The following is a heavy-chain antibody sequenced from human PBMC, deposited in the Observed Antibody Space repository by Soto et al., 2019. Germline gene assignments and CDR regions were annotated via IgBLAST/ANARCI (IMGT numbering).Heavy chain of an antibody. CDR3: AKGVPGIAVAGTGYFQH. CDR2: ISGSGDST. V-gene: IGHV3-23*01. J-gene: IGHJ1*01. CDR1: GFTFSSYA. D-gene: IGHD6-19*01. Sequence: EVQLLESGGGLVQPGGSLRLSCAASGFTFSSYAMSWVRQAPGKGLEWVSGISGSGDSTYYADSVKGRFTISRDNSKNTLYRQMNSLRAEDTAVYYCAKGVPGIAVAGTGYFQHWGQGNLVTVSS.